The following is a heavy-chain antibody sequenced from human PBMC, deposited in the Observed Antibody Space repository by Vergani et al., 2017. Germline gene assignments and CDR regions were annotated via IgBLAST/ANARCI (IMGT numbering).Heavy chain of an antibody. CDR2: INHSGST. CDR3: AKTPRGDVVLPAAPFGYYYYYMDV. D-gene: IGHD2-2*01. J-gene: IGHJ6*03. Sequence: QVQLQQWGAGLLKPSETLSLTCAVYGGSFSGYYWSWIRQPPGKGLEWIGEINHSGSTNYNPSLKSRVTISVDTSKNQFSLKLSSVTAADTAVYYCAKTPRGDVVLPAAPFGYYYYYMDVWGKGTTVTVSS. V-gene: IGHV4-34*01. CDR1: GGSFSGYY.